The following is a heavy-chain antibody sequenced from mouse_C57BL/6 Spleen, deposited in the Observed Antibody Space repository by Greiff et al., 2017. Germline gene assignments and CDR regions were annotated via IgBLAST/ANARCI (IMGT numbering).Heavy chain of an antibody. Sequence: EVQGVESGGGLVQPGGSLSLSCAASGFTFTDYYMSWVRQPPGKALEWLGFIRNKANGYTTEYSASVKGRFTISRDNSQSILYLQMNALRAEDSATYYCARYQGDYYGSSYDWYFDVWGTGTTVTVSS. V-gene: IGHV7-3*01. CDR3: ARYQGDYYGSSYDWYFDV. CDR1: GFTFTDYY. CDR2: IRNKANGYTT. J-gene: IGHJ1*03. D-gene: IGHD1-1*01.